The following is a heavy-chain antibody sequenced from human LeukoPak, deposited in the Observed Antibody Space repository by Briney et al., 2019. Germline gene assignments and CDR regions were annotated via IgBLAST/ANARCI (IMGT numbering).Heavy chain of an antibody. D-gene: IGHD1-26*01. J-gene: IGHJ4*02. V-gene: IGHV1-69*13. Sequence: SVKVSCKASGGTFSSYAISWVRQAPGQGLEWMGGIIPIFGTANYAQKFQGRVTITVDESTSTAYMELSSLRSEDTAVYYCARNEWELPGYFDYWGQGTLVTVSS. CDR2: IIPIFGTA. CDR1: GGTFSSYA. CDR3: ARNEWELPGYFDY.